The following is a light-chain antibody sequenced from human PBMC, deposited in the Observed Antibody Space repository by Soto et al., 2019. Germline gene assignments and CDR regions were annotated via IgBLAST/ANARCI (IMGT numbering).Light chain of an antibody. V-gene: IGKV3-11*01. CDR2: DSS. CDR3: QQRSNWPRT. J-gene: IGKJ1*01. CDR1: QSVSSY. Sequence: EIVLTQSPATLSLSPGERATLSCRASQSVSSYLAWYQQTPGQAPRLLIYDSSNRAAGIPARFSGSGSGTDFTLTISSLKPEDFAVYYWQQRSNWPRTFGQGPKVEI.